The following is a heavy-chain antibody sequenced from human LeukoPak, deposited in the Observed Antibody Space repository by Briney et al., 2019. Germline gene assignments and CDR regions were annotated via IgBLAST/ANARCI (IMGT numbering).Heavy chain of an antibody. CDR2: IYYSGST. D-gene: IGHD1-7*01. CDR1: GGSISTSNYY. V-gene: IGHV4-39*01. Sequence: SETLSLTCIVSGGSISTSNYYWGWLRQPPGKGLEWVGSIYYSGSTYYHPSLKSRVTISADTSKNQFSLQLNSVTAADTAVYNCARLITGTMLDYWGQGSLVTVSS. J-gene: IGHJ4*02. CDR3: ARLITGTMLDY.